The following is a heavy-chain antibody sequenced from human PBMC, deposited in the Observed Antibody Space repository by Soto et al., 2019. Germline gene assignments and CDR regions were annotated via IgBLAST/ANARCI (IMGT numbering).Heavy chain of an antibody. CDR1: GFTFSSYG. Sequence: QVQLVESGGGVVQPGRSLRLSCAASGFTFSSYGMNWVRQAPGKGLEWVAVISHDGSNKYYADSVKGRFTISRDNSKNTSYLRINCLRAEDTAVYYCAKCEYQLLWCFQHWGQGTLVTVSS. J-gene: IGHJ1*01. V-gene: IGHV3-30*18. CDR2: ISHDGSNK. CDR3: AKCEYQLLWCFQH. D-gene: IGHD2-2*01.